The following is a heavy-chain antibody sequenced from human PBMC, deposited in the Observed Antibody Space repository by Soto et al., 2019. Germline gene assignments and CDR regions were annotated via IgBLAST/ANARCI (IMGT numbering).Heavy chain of an antibody. J-gene: IGHJ6*02. Sequence: SVKVSCKASGGTFSSYAISWVRQAPGQGLEWMGGIIPIFGTANYAQKFQGRVTITADESTSTAYMELSSLRSEDTAVYYCARDDSSGYQTYYYYGMDVWGQGTTVTVSS. D-gene: IGHD3-22*01. CDR3: ARDDSSGYQTYYYYGMDV. CDR2: IIPIFGTA. V-gene: IGHV1-69*13. CDR1: GGTFSSYA.